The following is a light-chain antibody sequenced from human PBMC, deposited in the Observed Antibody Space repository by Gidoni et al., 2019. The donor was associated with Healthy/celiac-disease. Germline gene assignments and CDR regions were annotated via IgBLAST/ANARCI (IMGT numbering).Light chain of an antibody. CDR2: DAS. J-gene: IGKJ2*01. Sequence: EIVLTQSPATLSLSPGERATLSCGASQSVSSYLAWYQQKPGQAPRLLIYDASNRATGIPARFRGSGSGTDFTLTISRLEPEDFAVYYCQQRSNWPPRTFGQGTKLEIK. V-gene: IGKV3-11*01. CDR3: QQRSNWPPRT. CDR1: QSVSSY.